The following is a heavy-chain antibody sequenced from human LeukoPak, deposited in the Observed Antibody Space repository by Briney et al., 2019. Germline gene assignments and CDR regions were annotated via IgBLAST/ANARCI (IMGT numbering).Heavy chain of an antibody. CDR3: ALRQKTHYYCIDV. CDR2: IYYTGNT. V-gene: IGHV4-59*08. CDR1: GVSMRRSY. Sequence: SETLSLTRTVSGVSMRRSYWSSIRQPPGKGLEWIGYIYYTGNTNYNPSLNSRITMSVDTSKNQFSLKLSSVTAADTAAYYCALRQKTHYYCIDVYGKGTTVTVSS. D-gene: IGHD4-17*01. J-gene: IGHJ6*03.